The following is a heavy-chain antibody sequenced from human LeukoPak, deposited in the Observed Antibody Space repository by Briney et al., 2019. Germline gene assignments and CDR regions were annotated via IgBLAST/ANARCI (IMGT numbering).Heavy chain of an antibody. Sequence: PSETLSLTCAVYGGSFSGYYWSWIRQPPGKGLEWIGEINHSGSTNYNPSLKSRVTISVDTSKNQFSLKLSSVTAADTAVYYCARGRTIFGVVRGWGQGTLVTVSS. D-gene: IGHD3-3*01. CDR3: ARGRTIFGVVRG. CDR2: INHSGST. J-gene: IGHJ4*02. V-gene: IGHV4-34*01. CDR1: GGSFSGYY.